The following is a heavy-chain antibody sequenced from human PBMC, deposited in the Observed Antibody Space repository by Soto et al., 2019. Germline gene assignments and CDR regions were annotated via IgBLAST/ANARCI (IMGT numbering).Heavy chain of an antibody. J-gene: IGHJ4*02. CDR3: ARDFDY. V-gene: IGHV3-30-3*01. Sequence: QVQLVESGGGVVQPGRSLRLSCAASGFTFSSYAMHWVRQAPGKGLEWVTVISYDGSNKYYADSVKGRVTISRDNSKNTLSLQMNSLRTEDTAVYDCARDFDYWGQGTLVTVSS. CDR1: GFTFSSYA. CDR2: ISYDGSNK.